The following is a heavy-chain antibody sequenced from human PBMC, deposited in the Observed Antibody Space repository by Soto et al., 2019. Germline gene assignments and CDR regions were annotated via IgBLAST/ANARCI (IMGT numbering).Heavy chain of an antibody. CDR3: ARFGSAPYYYYGVDV. CDR1: GYIFTNYD. Sequence: QVQLVQSETEVKKPGASVKVSCKASGYIFTNYDITWVRQAPGQGLEWMGWVSGYNGNTKYAQKFQDRGTMTTDTSTSTVYMELRSLRSADTAVYYCARFGSAPYYYYGVDVWGQGTTVFVSS. D-gene: IGHD3-10*01. J-gene: IGHJ6*02. CDR2: VSGYNGNT. V-gene: IGHV1-18*01.